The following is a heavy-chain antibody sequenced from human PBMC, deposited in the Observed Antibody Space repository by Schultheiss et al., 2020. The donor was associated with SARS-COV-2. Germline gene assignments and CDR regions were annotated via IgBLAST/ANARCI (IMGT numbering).Heavy chain of an antibody. CDR3: ARVEGDAFDI. CDR1: GFSLSTSGM. J-gene: IGHJ3*02. V-gene: IGHV4-39*07. Sequence: SGPTLVKPTQTLTLTCTFSGFSLSTSGMCVSWIRQPPGKGLEWIGEINHSGSTNYNPSLKSRVTISVDTSKNQFSLKLSSVTAADTAVYYCARVEGDAFDIWGQGTMVTVSS. CDR2: INHSGST.